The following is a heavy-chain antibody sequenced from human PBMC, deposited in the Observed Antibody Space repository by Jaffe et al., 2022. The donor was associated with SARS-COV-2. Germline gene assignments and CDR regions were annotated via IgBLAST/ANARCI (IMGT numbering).Heavy chain of an antibody. Sequence: QVQLVESGGGVVQPGRSLRLSCAASGFTFSSYAMHWVRQAPGKGLEWVAVISYDGSNKYYADSVKGRFTISRDNSKNTLYLQMNSLRAEDTAVYYCARDRGYCTNGVCYTGLYFDYWGQGTLVTVSS. V-gene: IGHV3-30-3*01. D-gene: IGHD2-8*01. CDR1: GFTFSSYA. J-gene: IGHJ4*02. CDR3: ARDRGYCTNGVCYTGLYFDY. CDR2: ISYDGSNK.